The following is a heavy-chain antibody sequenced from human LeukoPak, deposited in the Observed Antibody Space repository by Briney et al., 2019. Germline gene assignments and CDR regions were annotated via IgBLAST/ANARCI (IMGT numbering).Heavy chain of an antibody. CDR1: GGSISGYH. V-gene: IGHV4-59*01. J-gene: IGHJ4*02. CDR3: AKDGETGYDYKPDFFDY. CDR2: IYYSGSS. Sequence: PSETLSLTCNVSGGSISGYHWSWIRQPPGKGLEWLGYIYYSGSSNYNPSLKSRVTISADTSKNQFSLKLSSVTAADTAVYYCAKDGETGYDYKPDFFDYWGQGTLVSVSS. D-gene: IGHD5-12*01.